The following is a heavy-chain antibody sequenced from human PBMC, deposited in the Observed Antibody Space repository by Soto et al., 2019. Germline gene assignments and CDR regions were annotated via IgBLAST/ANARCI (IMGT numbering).Heavy chain of an antibody. J-gene: IGHJ4*02. CDR3: ASSTCFPDSRGYHFKNLDS. CDR1: AGYLERSIYF. Sequence: PSETLSLTCTVSAGYLERSIYFWNWIRQPPGKGLEWIGNIPYSGGSNPNPALKSRVTLSLDTFNNQFSLTLTSVTAADTAMYYSASSTCFPDSRGYHFKNLDSWGQGTLVTVSS. D-gene: IGHD3-22*01. CDR2: IPYSGGS. V-gene: IGHV4-61*01.